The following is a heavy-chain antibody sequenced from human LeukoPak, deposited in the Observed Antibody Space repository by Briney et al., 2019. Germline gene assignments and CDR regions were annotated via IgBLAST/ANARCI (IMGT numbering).Heavy chain of an antibody. J-gene: IGHJ6*02. Sequence: MASETLSLTCTVSGGSVNSGSYYWNWIRQPPGKGLEWIGYVYYSGSTNYNPALKSRVTISVDTSKNQFSLKLSSVTAADTAVYYCARELRFSSFDVWGQGTTVTVSS. CDR1: GGSVNSGSYY. CDR2: VYYSGST. D-gene: IGHD3-3*01. V-gene: IGHV4-61*01. CDR3: ARELRFSSFDV.